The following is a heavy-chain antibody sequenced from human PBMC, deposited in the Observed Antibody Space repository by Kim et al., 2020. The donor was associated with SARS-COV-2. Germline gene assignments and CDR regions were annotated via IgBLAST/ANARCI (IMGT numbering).Heavy chain of an antibody. J-gene: IGHJ4*02. CDR2: INSDGSST. CDR3: GRAENLGSSWRSYYFDY. D-gene: IGHD6-13*01. CDR1: GFTFSSYW. Sequence: GGSLRLSCAASGFTFSSYWMHWVRQAPGKGLVWVSRINSDGSSTSYADSVKGRFTISRDNAKNTLYLQMNSLRAEDTAVYYCGRAENLGSSWRSYYFDYWGEGTRVSVSS. V-gene: IGHV3-74*01.